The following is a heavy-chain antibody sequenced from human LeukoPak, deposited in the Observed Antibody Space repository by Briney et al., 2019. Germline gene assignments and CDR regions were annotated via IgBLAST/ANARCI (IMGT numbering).Heavy chain of an antibody. CDR2: ISPVSSYT. V-gene: IGHV3-21*01. CDR1: GFSFNSYT. J-gene: IGHJ6*02. CDR3: VKDVSRRIGMDV. D-gene: IGHD2/OR15-2a*01. Sequence: GGSLRLSCLASGFSFNSYTMNWVREAPGKGLEWVSTISPVSSYTWYAESVKGRFTISRDNPKNSLYLQMDSLRAEDTAVYYCVKDVSRRIGMDVWGQGTTDTVSS.